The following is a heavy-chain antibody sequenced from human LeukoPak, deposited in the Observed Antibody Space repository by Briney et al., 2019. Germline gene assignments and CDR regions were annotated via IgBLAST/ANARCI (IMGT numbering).Heavy chain of an antibody. J-gene: IGHJ4*02. D-gene: IGHD2-8*01. CDR3: ARTPDIVLMVYAIHGYFDY. V-gene: IGHV1-18*01. CDR1: GYTFTSYG. CDR2: ISAYNGNT. Sequence: ASVKVSCKASGYTFTSYGTSWVRQAPGQGLEWMGWISAYNGNTNYAQKLQGRVTMTTDTSTSTAYMELRSLRSDDTAVYYCARTPDIVLMVYAIHGYFDYWGQGTLVTVSS.